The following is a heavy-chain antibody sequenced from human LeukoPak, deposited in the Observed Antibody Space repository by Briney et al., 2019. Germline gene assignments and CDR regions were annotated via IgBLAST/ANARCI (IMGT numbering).Heavy chain of an antibody. D-gene: IGHD7-27*01. CDR3: AKDWEELGTFDY. CDR1: GFTFSSYS. CDR2: ISGSGGST. V-gene: IGHV3-23*01. J-gene: IGHJ4*02. Sequence: GGSLRLSCAASGFTFSSYSMSWVRQAPGKGLEWVSAISGSGGSTYYADSVKGRFTISRDNSKNTLYLQMNSLRAEDTAVYYCAKDWEELGTFDYWGQGTLVTVSS.